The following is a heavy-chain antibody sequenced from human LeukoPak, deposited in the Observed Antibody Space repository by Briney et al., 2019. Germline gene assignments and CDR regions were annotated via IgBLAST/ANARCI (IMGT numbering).Heavy chain of an antibody. CDR3: TTVKRGWNYKPREYYYYYMDV. V-gene: IGHV3-73*01. D-gene: IGHD1-7*01. CDR1: GFTFSGSA. CDR2: IRSKANSYAT. Sequence: GGSLRLSCAASGFTFSGSAMHWVRQASGKGLEWVGRIRSKANSYATAYAASVKGRFTISRDDSKNTLYLQIDSLKTEDTAVYYCTTVKRGWNYKPREYYYYYMDVWGKGTTVTVS. J-gene: IGHJ6*03.